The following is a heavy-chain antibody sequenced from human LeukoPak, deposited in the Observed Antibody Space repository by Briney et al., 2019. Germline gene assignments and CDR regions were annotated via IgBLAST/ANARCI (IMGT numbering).Heavy chain of an antibody. CDR3: ATDLSYYDSSGYSFDY. CDR1: GYTLTELS. J-gene: IGHJ4*02. V-gene: IGHV1-24*01. D-gene: IGHD3-22*01. Sequence: ASVKVSCKVSGYTLTELSMHWVRQAPGKGLEWMGGFDPEDGKTIYAQKFQGRVTMTEDTSTDAAYMELSSLRSEDTAVYYCATDLSYYDSSGYSFDYWGQGTLVTVSS. CDR2: FDPEDGKT.